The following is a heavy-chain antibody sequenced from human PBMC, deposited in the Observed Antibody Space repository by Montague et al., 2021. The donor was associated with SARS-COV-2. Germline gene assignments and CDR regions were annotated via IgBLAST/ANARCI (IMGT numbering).Heavy chain of an antibody. CDR2: IFYTGST. J-gene: IGHJ4*02. CDR3: ARAQNICFIANCVNYFDL. D-gene: IGHD2-15*01. Sequence: SETLSLTCSVSGGSTSNYYWTWIRQSPGKGLQWIGYIFYTGSTNYNPSLKSRVSMSLDTSKNHFSLRLSAVTAADTAVYYCARAQNICFIANCVNYFDLWGLGALVTVSS. CDR1: GGSTSNYY. V-gene: IGHV4-59*01.